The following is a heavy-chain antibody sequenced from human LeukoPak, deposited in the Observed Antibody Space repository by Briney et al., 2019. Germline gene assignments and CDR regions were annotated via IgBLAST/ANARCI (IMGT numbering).Heavy chain of an antibody. D-gene: IGHD4-17*01. V-gene: IGHV1-8*02. CDR1: GGTFSSYA. CDR3: TRAGGDYGDYYHYYYYMDV. J-gene: IGHJ6*03. Sequence: SSVKVSCKASGGTFSSYAISWVRQAPGQGLEWMGWMNPNSGDTGYAQKFQGRVTMTRDTSINTAYMELSSLTSEDTAVYYCTRAGGDYGDYYHYYYYMDVWGSGTTVTVSS. CDR2: MNPNSGDT.